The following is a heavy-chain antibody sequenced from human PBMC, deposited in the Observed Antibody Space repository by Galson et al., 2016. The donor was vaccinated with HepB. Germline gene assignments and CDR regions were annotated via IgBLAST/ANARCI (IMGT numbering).Heavy chain of an antibody. CDR2: IIPTLDAA. CDR1: GGTFRNYA. Sequence: SVKVSCKASGGTFRNYAISWVRQAPGQGLEWMGGIIPTLDAAHYGPNFEGRVTITADESTDTAYIELSSLRSEDTAVYYCAKSTGRGYYHGFDHWGQGTLVTVSS. V-gene: IGHV1-69*13. D-gene: IGHD3-22*01. J-gene: IGHJ4*02. CDR3: AKSTGRGYYHGFDH.